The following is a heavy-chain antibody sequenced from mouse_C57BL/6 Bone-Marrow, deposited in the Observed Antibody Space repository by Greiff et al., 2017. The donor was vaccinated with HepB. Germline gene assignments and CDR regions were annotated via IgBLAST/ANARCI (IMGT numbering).Heavy chain of an antibody. V-gene: IGHV5-16*01. D-gene: IGHD2-10*01. CDR1: GFTFSDYY. J-gene: IGHJ4*01. CDR2: INYDGSST. Sequence: EVKLVESEGGLVQPGSSMKLSCTASGFTFSDYYMAWVRQVPEKGLEWVANINYDGSSTYYLDSLKSRFIISRDNAKNILYLQMSSLKSEDTATYYCARSLPQEDAMDYWGQGTSVTVSS. CDR3: ARSLPQEDAMDY.